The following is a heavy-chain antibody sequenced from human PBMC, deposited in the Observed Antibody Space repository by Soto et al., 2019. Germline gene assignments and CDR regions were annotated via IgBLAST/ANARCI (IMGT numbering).Heavy chain of an antibody. CDR3: ARGQVVRGVTRRWFDP. CDR1: GYAFTSYG. Sequence: ASVKVSCKASGYAFTSYGISWVRQAPGQGLEWMGWISAYNGNTNYAQKLQGRVTMTTDTSTSTAYMELRSLRSDDTAVYYCARGQVVRGVTRRWFDPWGQGTLVTVSS. CDR2: ISAYNGNT. V-gene: IGHV1-18*04. D-gene: IGHD3-10*01. J-gene: IGHJ5*02.